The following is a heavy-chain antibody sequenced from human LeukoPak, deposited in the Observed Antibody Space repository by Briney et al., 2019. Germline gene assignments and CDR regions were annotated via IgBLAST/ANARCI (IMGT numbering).Heavy chain of an antibody. CDR3: ARKRIGYCSSTSCYGRYNWFDP. V-gene: IGHV4-34*01. D-gene: IGHD2-2*01. CDR1: GGSFSGYY. Sequence: SETLSLTCAVYGGSFSGYYWSWIRQPPGKGLEWIGEINHSGSTNYNPSLKSRVTISVDTSKNQISLKLSSVTAAGTAVYYCARKRIGYCSSTSCYGRYNWFDPWGQGTLVTVSS. CDR2: INHSGST. J-gene: IGHJ5*02.